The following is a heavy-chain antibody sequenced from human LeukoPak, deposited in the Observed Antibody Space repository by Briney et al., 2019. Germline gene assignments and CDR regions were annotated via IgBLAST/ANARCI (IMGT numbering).Heavy chain of an antibody. CDR2: INVDVSVT. J-gene: IGHJ6*02. Sequence: GGSLRLSCVGSGFSISTYELIWVRQAPGKGLEWVSKINVDVSVTHYTQSVKGRFTISRDNAQNSLFLQMNSLRAGDTALYYCARRVPLYGMDVWGQGTTVTVSS. CDR3: ARRVPLYGMDV. V-gene: IGHV3-48*03. D-gene: IGHD4/OR15-4a*01. CDR1: GFSISTYE.